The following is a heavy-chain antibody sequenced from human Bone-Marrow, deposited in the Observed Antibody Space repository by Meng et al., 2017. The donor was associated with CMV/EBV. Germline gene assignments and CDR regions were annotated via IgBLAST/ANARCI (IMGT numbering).Heavy chain of an antibody. Sequence: GASLKISCTASGFTLGDSAMSWVRQAPGKGVEWVGFIRSKAYGGTTEYAASVKGRFTISRDDSKSIAYLQMNSLKTEETAVYFCTSAGDFWSGYLLAGMDVWGQGTTVTVSS. V-gene: IGHV3-49*04. D-gene: IGHD3-3*01. J-gene: IGHJ6*02. CDR3: TSAGDFWSGYLLAGMDV. CDR1: GFTLGDSA. CDR2: IRSKAYGGTT.